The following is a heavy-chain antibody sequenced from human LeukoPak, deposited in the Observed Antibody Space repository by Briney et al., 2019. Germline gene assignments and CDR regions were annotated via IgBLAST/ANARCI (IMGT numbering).Heavy chain of an antibody. J-gene: IGHJ4*02. CDR3: ASPYYYGSGSWGLDY. Sequence: SVKVSCKASGGTFSSYAISWLRQAPGQGLEWMGGIIPIFGTANYAQKFQGRVTITTDESTSTAYMELSSLRSEDTAVYYCASPYYYGSGSWGLDYWGQGTLVTVSS. V-gene: IGHV1-69*05. CDR2: IIPIFGTA. D-gene: IGHD3-10*01. CDR1: GGTFSSYA.